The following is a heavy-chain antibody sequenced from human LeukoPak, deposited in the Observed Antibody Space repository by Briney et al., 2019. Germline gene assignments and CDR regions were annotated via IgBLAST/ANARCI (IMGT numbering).Heavy chain of an antibody. Sequence: GGSLRLSCAASGFTFSGSAMHWVRQASGKGLEWVGRIRSKANSYATAYAASVKGRFAISRDDSKNTAYLQMNSLKTEDTAVYYRTRLPYCSSTSCYPDYWGQGTLVTVYS. J-gene: IGHJ4*02. CDR2: IRSKANSYAT. D-gene: IGHD2-2*01. V-gene: IGHV3-73*01. CDR1: GFTFSGSA. CDR3: TRLPYCSSTSCYPDY.